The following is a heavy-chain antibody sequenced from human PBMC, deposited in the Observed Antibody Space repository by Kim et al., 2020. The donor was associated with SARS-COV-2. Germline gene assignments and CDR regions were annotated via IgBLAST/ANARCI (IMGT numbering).Heavy chain of an antibody. CDR2: INHSGST. D-gene: IGHD3-9*01. V-gene: IGHV4-34*01. Sequence: SETLSLTCAVYGGSFSGYYWSWIRQPPGKGLEWIGEINHSGSTNYNPSLKSRVTISVDTSKNQFSLKLSSVTAADTAVYYCAREPYYDILTGQYYFDYWGQGTLVTVSS. CDR1: GGSFSGYY. CDR3: AREPYYDILTGQYYFDY. J-gene: IGHJ4*02.